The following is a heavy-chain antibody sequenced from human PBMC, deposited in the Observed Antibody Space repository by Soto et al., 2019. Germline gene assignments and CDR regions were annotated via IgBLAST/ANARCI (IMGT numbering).Heavy chain of an antibody. CDR2: IDPSDSYT. J-gene: IGHJ6*02. V-gene: IGHV5-10-1*01. D-gene: IGHD6-6*01. CDR1: GYSFTSYW. Sequence: PGESLKISCKGSGYSFTSYWISWVRQMPGKGLEWMGRIDPSDSYTNYSPSFQGHVTISADKSISTAYLQWSSLKASDTAMYYCARREQLSVGDYYYGMDVWGQGTTVTVSS. CDR3: ARREQLSVGDYYYGMDV.